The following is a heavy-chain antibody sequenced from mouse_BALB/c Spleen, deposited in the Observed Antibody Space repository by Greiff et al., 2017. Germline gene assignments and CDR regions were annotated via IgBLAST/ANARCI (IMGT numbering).Heavy chain of an antibody. J-gene: IGHJ2*01. D-gene: IGHD1-1*01. Sequence: EVKLVESGGGLVKPGGSLKLSCAASGFTFSSYTMSWDRQTPEKRLEWVATISSGGSYTYYPDSVKGRFTISRDNAKNTLYLQMSSLKSEDTAMYYCTRVTTVVGDYWGQGTTLTVSS. CDR2: ISSGGSYT. CDR3: TRVTTVVGDY. CDR1: GFTFSSYT. V-gene: IGHV5-6-4*01.